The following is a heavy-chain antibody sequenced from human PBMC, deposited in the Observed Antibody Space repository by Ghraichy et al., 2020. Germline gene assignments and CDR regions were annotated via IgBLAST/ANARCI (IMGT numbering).Heavy chain of an antibody. V-gene: IGHV4-34*01. CDR3: ARAGIVVENWFDP. CDR1: GGSFSGYY. CDR2: INHSGST. D-gene: IGHD2-2*01. Sequence: SETLSLTCAVYGGSFSGYYWSWIRQPPGKGLEWIGEINHSGSTNYNPSLKSRVTISVDTSKNQFSLKLSSVTAADTAVYYCARAGIVVENWFDPWGQGTLVTVSS. J-gene: IGHJ5*02.